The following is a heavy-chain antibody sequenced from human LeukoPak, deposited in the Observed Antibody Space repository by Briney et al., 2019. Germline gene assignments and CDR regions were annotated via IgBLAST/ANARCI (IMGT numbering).Heavy chain of an antibody. V-gene: IGHV3-74*01. CDR1: GFTFTNYW. J-gene: IGHJ4*02. CDR3: ARGMFGGYCTDY. CDR2: IKSDGITT. Sequence: GGSLRLSCAASGFTFTNYWIHWVRQAPGKGLMWISRIKSDGITTNHADSVKGRFTISRDNAKNTVYLQMNSLRAEDTAVYYCARGMFGGYCTDYWGQGTWVPVSS. D-gene: IGHD3-3*01.